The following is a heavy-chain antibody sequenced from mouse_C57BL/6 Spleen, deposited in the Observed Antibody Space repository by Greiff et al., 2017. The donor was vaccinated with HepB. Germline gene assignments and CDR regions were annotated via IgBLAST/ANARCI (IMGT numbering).Heavy chain of an antibody. CDR1: GYSFTGYY. CDR3: ARPSTTVPFDY. J-gene: IGHJ2*01. Sequence: EVQLVESGPELVKPGASVKISCKASGYSFTGYYMNWVKQSPEKSLEWIGEINPSTGGTTYNQKFKAKATLTVDKSSSTAYMQLKSLTSEDSAVYYCARPSTTVPFDYWGQGTTLTVSS. D-gene: IGHD2-2*01. CDR2: INPSTGGT. V-gene: IGHV1-42*01.